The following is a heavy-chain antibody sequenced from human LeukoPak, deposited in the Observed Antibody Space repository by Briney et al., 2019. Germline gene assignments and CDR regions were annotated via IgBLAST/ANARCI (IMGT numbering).Heavy chain of an antibody. CDR2: IYSGGST. Sequence: GGSLRLSCAASGFTVSSNYMSWVRQAPGKGLEWVSVIYSGGSTYYADSVKGRFTISRDNSKNTLYFQMNSLRAEDTAVYYCASALVWFGPTSSYGMDVWGQGTTVTVSS. CDR3: ASALVWFGPTSSYGMDV. D-gene: IGHD3-10*01. V-gene: IGHV3-66*01. J-gene: IGHJ6*02. CDR1: GFTVSSNY.